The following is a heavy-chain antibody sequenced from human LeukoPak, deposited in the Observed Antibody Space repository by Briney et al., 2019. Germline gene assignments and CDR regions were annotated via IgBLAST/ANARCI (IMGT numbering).Heavy chain of an antibody. Sequence: GRSLRLSCAASGFTFSNYWMHWVRQAPGKGLVWVSRINSDGSSRNYADSVKGRFTISRDNAKNTVYLQMNSLRAEDTAVYYCARGFALDFWGQGTMVTVSS. CDR3: ARGFALDF. J-gene: IGHJ3*01. CDR1: GFTFSNYW. V-gene: IGHV3-74*01. CDR2: INSDGSSR.